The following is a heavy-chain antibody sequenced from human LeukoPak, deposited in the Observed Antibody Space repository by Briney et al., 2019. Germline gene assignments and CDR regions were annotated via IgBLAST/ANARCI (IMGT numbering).Heavy chain of an antibody. V-gene: IGHV4-38-2*02. CDR3: ARGRWISGNYYNFDY. CDR1: GYSISSGFY. Sequence: SETLSLTCSVSGYSISSGFYWGWIRQPPGKGLEWIGSMFHSGRTYYKQSLKSRLTISADTSNNQFSLKLNSVTAADTAVYYCARGRWISGNYYNFDYWGQGTLVTVSS. J-gene: IGHJ4*02. CDR2: MFHSGRT. D-gene: IGHD1-26*01.